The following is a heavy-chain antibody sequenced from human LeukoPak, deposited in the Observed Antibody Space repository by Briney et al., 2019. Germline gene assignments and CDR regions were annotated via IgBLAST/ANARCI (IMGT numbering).Heavy chain of an antibody. CDR3: ARQTDHGDSNY. J-gene: IGHJ4*02. V-gene: IGHV4-59*08. CDR1: GGSISGYY. Sequence: SETLSLTRIVSGGSISGYYWTWIRQPPGKGLQWIGYIYYTGRTKYNPSLQSRVTISVDTSNNQVSLRLTSVTAADTAVYYCARQTDHGDSNYWGQGTLVTVSS. D-gene: IGHD4-17*01. CDR2: IYYTGRT.